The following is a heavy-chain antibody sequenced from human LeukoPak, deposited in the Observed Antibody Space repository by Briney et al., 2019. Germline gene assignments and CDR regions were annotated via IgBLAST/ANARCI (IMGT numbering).Heavy chain of an antibody. CDR3: ARVDCSSTSCFYYMDV. CDR2: IYHSGST. J-gene: IGHJ6*03. Sequence: PSESLSLTCTVSGYSISSGYYWGWIRRPPGKGLEWIGSIYHSGSTYYNPSLKSRVTISVDTSKNQFSLKLSSVTAADTAVYYCARVDCSSTSCFYYMDVWGKGTTVTVSS. D-gene: IGHD2-2*01. CDR1: GYSISSGYY. V-gene: IGHV4-38-2*02.